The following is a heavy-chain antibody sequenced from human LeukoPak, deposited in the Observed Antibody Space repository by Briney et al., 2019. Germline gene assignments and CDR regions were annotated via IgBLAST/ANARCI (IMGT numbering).Heavy chain of an antibody. CDR1: GGTFSSYA. J-gene: IGHJ5*02. D-gene: IGHD5-18*01. CDR2: IIPIFGTA. V-gene: IGHV1-69*06. Sequence: SVKVSCTASGGTFSSYAISWVRQAPGQGLEWMGGIIPIFGTANYAQKFQGRVTITADKSTSTAYMELSSLRSEDTAVYYCARGGDSYGNWFDPWGQGTLVTVSS. CDR3: ARGGDSYGNWFDP.